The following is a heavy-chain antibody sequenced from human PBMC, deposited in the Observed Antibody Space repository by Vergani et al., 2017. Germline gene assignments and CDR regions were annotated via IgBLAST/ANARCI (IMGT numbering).Heavy chain of an antibody. J-gene: IGHJ4*02. CDR1: GGSISSYS. CDR2: IYYSGST. D-gene: IGHD3-9*01. V-gene: IGHV4-59*01. Sequence: QVQLQESGPGLVKPSETLSLTCTVSGGSISSYSWSWIRQPPGKGLEWIGYIYYSGSTNYNPSLKSRVTISLDTSKNQFSLKLRSVTAAETAVYYCARVDILAGYSEYYFDYWGQGTLVTVSS. CDR3: ARVDILAGYSEYYFDY.